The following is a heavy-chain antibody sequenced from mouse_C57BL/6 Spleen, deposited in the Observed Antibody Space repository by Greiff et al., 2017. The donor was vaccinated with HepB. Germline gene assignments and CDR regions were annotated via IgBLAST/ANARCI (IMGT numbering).Heavy chain of an antibody. J-gene: IGHJ1*03. D-gene: IGHD1-1*01. V-gene: IGHV3-6*01. CDR3: ARVPFYSYYGSSYWYFDV. CDR2: ISYDGSN. Sequence: EVQLQESGPGLVKPSQSLSLTCSVTGYSITSGYYWDWIRQFPGNKLEWMGYISYDGSNNYNPSLKNRISITRDTSKNQFFLKLNSVTTEDTATYYCARVPFYSYYGSSYWYFDVWGTGTTVTVAS. CDR1: GYSITSGYY.